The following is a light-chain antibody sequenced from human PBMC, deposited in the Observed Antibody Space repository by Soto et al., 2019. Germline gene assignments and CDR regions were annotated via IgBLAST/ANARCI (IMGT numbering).Light chain of an antibody. CDR2: EVS. Sequence: QSVLTQPASVSGSPGQSITISCTGTSSDVGGYNYVSWYQHHPGKVPKLMIYEVSNRPLGISNRFSGSKSGNTASLTISGLQSEDEADYYCSSYTTSYTQVFGGGTKLTFL. CDR1: SSDVGGYNY. J-gene: IGLJ2*01. V-gene: IGLV2-14*01. CDR3: SSYTTSYTQV.